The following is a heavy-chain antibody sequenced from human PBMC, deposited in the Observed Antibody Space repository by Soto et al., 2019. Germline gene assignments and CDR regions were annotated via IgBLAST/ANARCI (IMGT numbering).Heavy chain of an antibody. Sequence: GGSLRLSCAASGFTFSSYAMSWVRQAPGKGLEWVSAISCSGGSTYYADSVKGRFTISRDNSKNTLYLQMNSLRAEDTAVYYCATTTWDSSGYYGSDYWGQGTLVTVSS. CDR1: GFTFSSYA. CDR3: ATTTWDSSGYYGSDY. V-gene: IGHV3-23*01. CDR2: ISCSGGST. J-gene: IGHJ4*02. D-gene: IGHD3-22*01.